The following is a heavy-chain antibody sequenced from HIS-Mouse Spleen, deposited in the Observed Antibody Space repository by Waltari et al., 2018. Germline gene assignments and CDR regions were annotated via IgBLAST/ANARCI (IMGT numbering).Heavy chain of an antibody. CDR1: VFTFISYG. D-gene: IGHD3-10*01. V-gene: IGHV3-30*03. CDR2: ISYDGSNK. J-gene: IGHJ4*02. Sequence: QVQLVESGGGVVQPGRSLRLPLAASVFTFISYGMHWVRQAPGKGLEWVAVISYDGSNKYYADSVKGRFTISRDNSKNTLYLQMNSLRAEDTAVYYCEGVYGSGSYYFDYWGQGTLVTVSS. CDR3: EGVYGSGSYYFDY.